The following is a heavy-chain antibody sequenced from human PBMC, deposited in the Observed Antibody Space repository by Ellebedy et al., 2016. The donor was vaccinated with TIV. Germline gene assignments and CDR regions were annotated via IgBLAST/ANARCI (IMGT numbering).Heavy chain of an antibody. Sequence: GESLKISCAASGFTASSNYMSWVRQAPGKGLEWVSVIYSGGSTYYADSVKGRFTISRDNSKNTLYLQMNSLRAEDTAVYYCARENMYYYDTSGQRAFDYWGQGTLVTVSS. D-gene: IGHD3-22*01. J-gene: IGHJ4*02. V-gene: IGHV3-66*01. CDR2: IYSGGST. CDR3: ARENMYYYDTSGQRAFDY. CDR1: GFTASSNY.